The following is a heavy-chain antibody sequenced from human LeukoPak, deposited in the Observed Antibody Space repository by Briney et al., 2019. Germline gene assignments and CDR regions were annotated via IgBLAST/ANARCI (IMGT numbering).Heavy chain of an antibody. CDR3: ARDRTGYCTSTTCASGDASY. J-gene: IGHJ4*02. Sequence: GGSLRLSCEASGFTFSSYWMSWVRQAPGKGLEWVANIKQDGSEKYYVDSVKGRFTISRDNAKKSLYLQMNSLRVEDTAVYYCARDRTGYCTSTTCASGDASYWGQGTLVTVSS. CDR1: GFTFSSYW. CDR2: IKQDGSEK. D-gene: IGHD2-2*01. V-gene: IGHV3-7*01.